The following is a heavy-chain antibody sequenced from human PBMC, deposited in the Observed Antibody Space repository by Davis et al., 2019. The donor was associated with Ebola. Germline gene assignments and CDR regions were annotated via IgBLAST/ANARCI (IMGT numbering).Heavy chain of an antibody. J-gene: IGHJ6*04. CDR1: VITFSSYA. CDR2: ISGSGGST. CDR3: AKSGLSFGVVKYHYGMDV. V-gene: IGHV3-23*01. D-gene: IGHD3-3*01. Sequence: GESLKISCTDSVITFSSYAMTCVRQAPGKGLEWVSAISGSGGSTYYADSVKGRFTISRDNSKKTLYLQMSSLRAEDTAVYYCAKSGLSFGVVKYHYGMDVWGKGTTVTVSS.